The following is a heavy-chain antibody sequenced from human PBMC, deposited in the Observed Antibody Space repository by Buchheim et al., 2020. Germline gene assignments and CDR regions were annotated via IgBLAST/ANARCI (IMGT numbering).Heavy chain of an antibody. CDR2: IWYDGSNK. D-gene: IGHD1-1*01. Sequence: QVQLVESGGGVVQPGRSLRLSCAASGFTFSSYGMHWVRQAPGKGLEWVAVIWYDGSNKYYADSVKGRLPIYRDHVKQTLYLQMNSLRAEDTAVYYCASSLERRNYYYYGMDVWGQGTT. V-gene: IGHV3-33*01. CDR3: ASSLERRNYYYYGMDV. CDR1: GFTFSSYG. J-gene: IGHJ6*02.